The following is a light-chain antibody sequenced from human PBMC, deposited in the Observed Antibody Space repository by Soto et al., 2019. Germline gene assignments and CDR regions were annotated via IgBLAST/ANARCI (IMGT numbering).Light chain of an antibody. CDR2: AAS. J-gene: IGKJ1*01. CDR1: QSISSY. Sequence: RLTQSPASLSASVGARVTITCGASQSISSYLNWYQQKPGKAPELLIYAASTLQSGVPSRFSGSGSGTDFTLTISCLQSEDFATYYCQQYYSFPRTFAQGTKVDIK. V-gene: IGKV1-39*01. CDR3: QQYYSFPRT.